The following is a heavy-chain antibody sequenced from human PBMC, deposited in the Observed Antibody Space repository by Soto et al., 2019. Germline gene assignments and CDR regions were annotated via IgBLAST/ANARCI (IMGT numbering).Heavy chain of an antibody. CDR2: MYYSGTS. V-gene: IGHV4-39*01. CDR3: ARTNSSGFYFDY. CDR1: GGSISDDTYY. J-gene: IGHJ4*02. D-gene: IGHD6-19*01. Sequence: SETLSLTCTVSGGSISDDTYYWGWIRQPPGEGLEWIGSMYYSGTSSYNPSLKSRVSMSVDTSKKQLSLRLTSVTAEDTAVYYCARTNSSGFYFDYWGQGTLVTVSS.